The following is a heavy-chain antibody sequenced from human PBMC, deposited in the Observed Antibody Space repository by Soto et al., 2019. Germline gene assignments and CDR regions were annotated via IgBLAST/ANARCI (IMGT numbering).Heavy chain of an antibody. V-gene: IGHV4-34*01. D-gene: IGHD7-27*01. CDR3: ARDGSSWDPFDY. J-gene: IGHJ4*02. CDR2: INHSGST. Sequence: PSETLSLTCAVYGGSFSGYYWSWIRQPPGKGLEWIGEINHSGSTNYNPSLKSRVTISVDTSKNQFSLKLSSVTAADTAVYYCARDGSSWDPFDYWGQGTLVTVSS. CDR1: GGSFSGYY.